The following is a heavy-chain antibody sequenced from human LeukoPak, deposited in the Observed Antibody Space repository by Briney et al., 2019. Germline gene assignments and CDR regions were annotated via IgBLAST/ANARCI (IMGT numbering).Heavy chain of an antibody. V-gene: IGHV4-34*01. J-gene: IGHJ5*02. CDR3: ARDMYYDSSGYYLNWFDR. D-gene: IGHD3-22*01. CDR1: GGSFSGYY. CDR2: INHSGST. Sequence: PSETLSLTCAVYGGSFSGYYWSWIRQPPGKGLEWIGEINHSGSTHYIPSLKSRVTISVDTSKNQFSLKLSSVTAADTAVYYCARDMYYDSSGYYLNWFDRWGQGTLVTASS.